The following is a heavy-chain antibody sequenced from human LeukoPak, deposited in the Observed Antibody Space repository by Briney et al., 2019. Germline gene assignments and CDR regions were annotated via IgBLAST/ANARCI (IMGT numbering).Heavy chain of an antibody. Sequence: GGSLRLSCSASGFTFSSFWMHWVRHVPGKGLVWVSGVSSDGRITNYADFVKGRFAVSRDTAKNTLSLQMDSLRADDTAIYYCASSFRITGTTYYYWGQGTLVTVSS. V-gene: IGHV3-74*01. D-gene: IGHD1-20*01. CDR3: ASSFRITGTTYYY. J-gene: IGHJ4*02. CDR1: GFTFSSFW. CDR2: VSSDGRIT.